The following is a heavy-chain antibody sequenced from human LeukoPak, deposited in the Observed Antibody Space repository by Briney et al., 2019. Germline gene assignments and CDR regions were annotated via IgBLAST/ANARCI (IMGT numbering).Heavy chain of an antibody. CDR2: IKQDGSEK. CDR1: GFTFSSYG. CDR3: ASGGWRLWPYNLDY. Sequence: GRSLRLSCAASGFTFSSYGMHWVRQAPGKGLEWVANIKQDGSEKYYVDSVKGRFTISRDNAKSSLFLQMNSLRAEDTAVYYCASGGWRLWPYNLDYWGQGTLVTVSS. J-gene: IGHJ4*02. V-gene: IGHV3-7*01. D-gene: IGHD5-18*01.